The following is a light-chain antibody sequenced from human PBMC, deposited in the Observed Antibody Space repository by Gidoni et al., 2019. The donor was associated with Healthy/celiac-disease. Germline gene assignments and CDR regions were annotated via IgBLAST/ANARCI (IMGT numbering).Light chain of an antibody. V-gene: IGKV3-20*01. CDR1: QSVSSSY. CDR2: GAS. CDR3: QQYGSSRFT. J-gene: IGKJ3*01. Sequence: EIVLTQSPGTLSLYPGERATLPCRASQSVSSSYLAWYQQKPVQAPRLLISGASSRATGIPDRFSGSVSGTDFTLTISRLEPEDFAVYYCQQYGSSRFTFGPGTKVDIK.